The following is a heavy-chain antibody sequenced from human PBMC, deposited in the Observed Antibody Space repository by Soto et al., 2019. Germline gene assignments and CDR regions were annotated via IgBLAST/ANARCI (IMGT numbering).Heavy chain of an antibody. J-gene: IGHJ6*02. CDR3: AKGGPPRNNKSLNRFTILPQNYGMDV. D-gene: IGHD3-3*01. Sequence: GGSLRLSCAASGFTFSSYAMSWVRQAPGKGLEWVSAISGSGGSTYYADSVKGRFTISRDNSKNTLYLQMNSLRAEDTAVYYCAKGGPPRNNKSLNRFTILPQNYGMDVWGQGTTVTVSS. CDR2: ISGSGGST. CDR1: GFTFSSYA. V-gene: IGHV3-23*01.